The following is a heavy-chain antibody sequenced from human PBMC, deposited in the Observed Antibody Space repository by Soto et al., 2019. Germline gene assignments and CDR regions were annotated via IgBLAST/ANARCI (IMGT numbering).Heavy chain of an antibody. J-gene: IGHJ4*02. CDR2: ISGSGGST. Sequence: GGSLRLSCAASGCTFSSYAMSWVRQAPGKGLEWVSAISGSGGSTYYADSVKGRFTISRDNSKNTLYLQMNSLRAEDTAVYYWAKTVGSSSSDYWGQGTLVTVSS. D-gene: IGHD6-6*01. V-gene: IGHV3-23*01. CDR3: AKTVGSSSSDY. CDR1: GCTFSSYA.